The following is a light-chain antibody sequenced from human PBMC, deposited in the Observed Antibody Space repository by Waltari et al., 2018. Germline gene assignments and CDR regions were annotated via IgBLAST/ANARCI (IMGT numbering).Light chain of an antibody. V-gene: IGLV2-8*01. CDR2: EVT. CDR1: SSDIGDSDY. CDR3: SAYSGTTNPYV. J-gene: IGLJ1*01. Sequence: QSALTQPPSASGSLGQSVTISCTGTSSDIGDSDYVSWYQQYPGKAPTVIIYEVTKRPSGVPDRCSGTKSGTTASLTVSGLQAGDEADYYCSAYSGTTNPYVFGTGTTVIVL.